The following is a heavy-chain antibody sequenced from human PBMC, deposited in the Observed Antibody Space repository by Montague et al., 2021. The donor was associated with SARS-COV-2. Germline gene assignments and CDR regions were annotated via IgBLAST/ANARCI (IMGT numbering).Heavy chain of an antibody. J-gene: IGHJ6*02. Sequence: SETLSHTCAVSGGSISSSNWWSWVRQPPGKGLEWFGEIYHSGSTNYNPSLKSRVTISVDKSKNQFSLKLSSVTAADTAVYYCARRPLGYYYYGMDVWGQGTTVTVSS. CDR2: IYHSGST. V-gene: IGHV4-4*02. CDR3: ARRPLGYYYYGMDV. CDR1: GGSISSSNW.